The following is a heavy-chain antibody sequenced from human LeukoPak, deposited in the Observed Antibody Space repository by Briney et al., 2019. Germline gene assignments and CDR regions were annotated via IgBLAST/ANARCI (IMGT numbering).Heavy chain of an antibody. V-gene: IGHV4-4*09. J-gene: IGHJ3*02. CDR3: ARLSSTSSRRAFDI. Sequence: SETLSLTCTVSGGSISSYYWSWIRQPPGKGLEWIGYIYTSGSTNYNPSLKSRVTISVDTSKNQFPLKLSSVTAADTAVYYCARLSSTSSRRAFDIWGQGTMVTVSS. CDR2: IYTSGST. D-gene: IGHD2-2*01. CDR1: GGSISSYY.